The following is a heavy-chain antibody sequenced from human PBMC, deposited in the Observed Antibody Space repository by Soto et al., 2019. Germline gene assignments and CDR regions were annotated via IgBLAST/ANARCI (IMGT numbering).Heavy chain of an antibody. CDR3: AKDEGGEYYYGMDV. D-gene: IGHD3-16*01. V-gene: IGHV3-23*01. CDR2: ISGSGGST. Sequence: GGSTRLSSAASGFTFSSYAMSWVRQNPGKGLEWVSAISGSGGSTYYADSVKGRFTISRDNSKNTLYLQMNSLRAEDTAVYYSAKDEGGEYYYGMDVWGQGTTVTVSS. CDR1: GFTFSSYA. J-gene: IGHJ6*02.